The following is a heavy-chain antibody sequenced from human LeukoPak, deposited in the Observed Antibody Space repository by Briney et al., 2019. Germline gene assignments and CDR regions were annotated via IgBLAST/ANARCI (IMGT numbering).Heavy chain of an antibody. V-gene: IGHV3-21*01. CDR1: GFTFSSYS. CDR3: ARDHRAAGTYQGDAFDI. Sequence: GWSLRLSCAASGFTFSSYSMNWVRQAPGKGLEWVSSISSSSSYIYYADSVKGRFTISRDNAKNSLYLQMNSLRAEDTAVYYCARDHRAAGTYQGDAFDIWGQGTMVTVSS. D-gene: IGHD6-13*01. J-gene: IGHJ3*02. CDR2: ISSSSSYI.